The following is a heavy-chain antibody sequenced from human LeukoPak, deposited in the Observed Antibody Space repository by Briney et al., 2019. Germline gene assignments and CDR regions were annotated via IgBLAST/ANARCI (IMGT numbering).Heavy chain of an antibody. V-gene: IGHV1-8*01. Sequence: ASVKVSCKASGYTFIDYDIDWVRQAIGQGLEWMGWMNSKSGNTGYAQKFQGRVTMTRNTSISTAYMELSSLRSEDTAVYYCARGGLRAGTGGFDPWGQGTLVTVSS. CDR3: ARGGLRAGTGGFDP. J-gene: IGHJ5*02. CDR1: GYTFIDYD. D-gene: IGHD6-13*01. CDR2: MNSKSGNT.